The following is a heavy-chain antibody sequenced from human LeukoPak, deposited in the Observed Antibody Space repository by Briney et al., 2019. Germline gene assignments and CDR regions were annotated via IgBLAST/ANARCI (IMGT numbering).Heavy chain of an antibody. J-gene: IGHJ4*02. CDR3: ARIVSGYYYFDY. Sequence: ASVKVSCKASGYTFTSYAMRWVRQAPGQRLEWMGWINAGNGNTKHSQKFQGRVTITRDTSASTAYMELSSLRSEDTAVYYCARIVSGYYYFDYWGQGTLVTVSS. CDR2: INAGNGNT. V-gene: IGHV1-3*01. D-gene: IGHD3-22*01. CDR1: GYTFTSYA.